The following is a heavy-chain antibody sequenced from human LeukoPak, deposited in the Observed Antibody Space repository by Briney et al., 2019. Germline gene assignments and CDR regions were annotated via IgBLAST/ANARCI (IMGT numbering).Heavy chain of an antibody. Sequence: GGSLRLSCAASGFTFSSYSMNWVRQAPGKGLEWVSSISSSSSYIYYADSVKGRFTISRDNAKNSLYLQMNSLRAEDTAVYCCARVFIGDYGDYQFDYWGQGTLVTVSS. D-gene: IGHD4-17*01. CDR2: ISSSSSYI. J-gene: IGHJ4*02. V-gene: IGHV3-21*01. CDR1: GFTFSSYS. CDR3: ARVFIGDYGDYQFDY.